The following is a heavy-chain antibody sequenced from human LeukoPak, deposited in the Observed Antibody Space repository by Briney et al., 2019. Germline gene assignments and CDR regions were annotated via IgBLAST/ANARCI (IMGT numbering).Heavy chain of an antibody. CDR3: ARERTTIVSGTTIGAY. J-gene: IGHJ4*02. V-gene: IGHV3-48*03. CDR1: GFTFCSYE. CDR2: ITGSGDTI. D-gene: IGHD2/OR15-2a*01. Sequence: GSLRLSCSASGFTFCSYEMNLVRQAPGKGLEWISYITGSGDTIYYADSVKGRFTISRDNAKNSLFLQMNSLTADDTAVYYCARERTTIVSGTTIGAYWGQGTLVTVSS.